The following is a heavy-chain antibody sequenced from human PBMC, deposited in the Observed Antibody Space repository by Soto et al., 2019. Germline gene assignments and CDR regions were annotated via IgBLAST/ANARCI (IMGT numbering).Heavy chain of an antibody. CDR2: IRSKAYGGTT. CDR3: TTRIWEIGTFDY. D-gene: IGHD1-26*01. J-gene: IGHJ4*02. Sequence: GGSLRLSCTASGFTFGDYAMSWFRQAPGKGLEWVGFIRSKAYGGTTEYAASVKGRFTISRDDSKSIAYLQMNSLKTEDTAVYYCTTRIWEIGTFDYWGQGTLVTVSS. V-gene: IGHV3-49*03. CDR1: GFTFGDYA.